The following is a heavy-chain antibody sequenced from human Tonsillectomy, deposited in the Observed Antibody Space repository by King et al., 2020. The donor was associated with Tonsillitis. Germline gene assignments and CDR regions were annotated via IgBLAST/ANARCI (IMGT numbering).Heavy chain of an antibody. CDR2: IYGGGTT. J-gene: IGHJ4*02. V-gene: IGHV3-53*01. D-gene: IGHD3-22*01. Sequence: VHLVESGGGLMQPGGSLRLSCAASGFSVSSHYMSWVRQAPGEGLERVSVIYGGGTTYYADLVKGRFTISRDNSENTLYLQMNSLRAEDTAMYYCARVNYYDSSGYWSPYYFDYWGQGTLVTVSS. CDR1: GFSVSSHY. CDR3: ARVNYYDSSGYWSPYYFDY.